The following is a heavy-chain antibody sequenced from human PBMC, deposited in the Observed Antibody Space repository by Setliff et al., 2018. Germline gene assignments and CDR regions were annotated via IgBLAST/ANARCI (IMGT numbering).Heavy chain of an antibody. D-gene: IGHD3-10*01. Sequence: SETLSLTCTVSGGSISSSSYYWSWIRQPAGKGLEWIGRIYTSGSTNYNPSLKSRVTISVDTSKNQFSLKLSSVTAADTAVYYCARGGGGLLWFGELSRYYFDYWGQGTLVTVSS. J-gene: IGHJ4*02. CDR1: GGSISSSSYY. V-gene: IGHV4-61*02. CDR3: ARGGGGLLWFGELSRYYFDY. CDR2: IYTSGST.